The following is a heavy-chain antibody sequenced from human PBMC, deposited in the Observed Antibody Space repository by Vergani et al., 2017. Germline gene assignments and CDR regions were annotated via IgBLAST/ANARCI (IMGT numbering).Heavy chain of an antibody. Sequence: QVQLVQSGAEVKKPGSSVKVSCKASGGPFSSYAISWVRQAPGQGLEWMGRIIPILGIANYAQKFQGRVTITADKSTSTAYMELSSLRSEDTAVYYCARDVVIGSSNYYYGMDVWGQGTTVTVSS. J-gene: IGHJ6*02. CDR1: GGPFSSYA. CDR2: IIPILGIA. D-gene: IGHD6-6*01. CDR3: ARDVVIGSSNYYYGMDV. V-gene: IGHV1-69*04.